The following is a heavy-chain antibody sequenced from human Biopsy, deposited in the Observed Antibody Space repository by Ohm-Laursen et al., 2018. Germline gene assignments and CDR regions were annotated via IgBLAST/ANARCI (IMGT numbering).Heavy chain of an antibody. V-gene: IGHV3-9*01. CDR1: GFTFDDSA. CDR3: ARYLKGVRTMYDDDSYGRTAFDN. Sequence: SLRLSCAASGFTFDDSAMHWVRQAPGKGLEWVSGISWNSGYIGYTDSVRGRFTISRDNARNSLYLQMKSLRDADTAVYYCARYLKGVRTMYDDDSYGRTAFDNWGQGTLVTVSS. J-gene: IGHJ4*02. D-gene: IGHD3-16*01. CDR2: ISWNSGYI.